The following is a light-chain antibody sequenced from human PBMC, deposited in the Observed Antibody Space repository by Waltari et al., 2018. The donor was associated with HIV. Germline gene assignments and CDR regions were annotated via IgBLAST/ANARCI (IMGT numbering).Light chain of an antibody. CDR3: QQRSGWPPIYT. CDR1: QIIARD. Sequence: EIVLTHSPATLSLSPGERATLSCRASQIIARDLAWYQQKPGQAPRLLIYDASNRATGIPARFSGSGSGTDFTLTISSLEPEDFAVYYCQQRSGWPPIYTFGQGTKLEIK. V-gene: IGKV3-11*01. CDR2: DAS. J-gene: IGKJ2*01.